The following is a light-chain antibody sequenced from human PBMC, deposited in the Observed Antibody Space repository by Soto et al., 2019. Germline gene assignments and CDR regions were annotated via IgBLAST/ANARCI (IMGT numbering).Light chain of an antibody. CDR1: QSIASY. Sequence: DIQMTQSPSSLSASAGDRVTITCRASQSIASYLNWYQQKPGKAPKLLIYAASSLQSGVPSRFSGSGSGTDFTLTISSLHPEDFATYYCQQSNIVPRTFGQGTKVEIK. CDR2: AAS. J-gene: IGKJ1*01. V-gene: IGKV1-39*01. CDR3: QQSNIVPRT.